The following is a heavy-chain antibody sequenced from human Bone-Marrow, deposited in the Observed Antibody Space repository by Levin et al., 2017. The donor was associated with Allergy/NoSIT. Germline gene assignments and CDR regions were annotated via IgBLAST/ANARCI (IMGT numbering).Heavy chain of an antibody. D-gene: IGHD2-15*01. CDR2: VNPRTGRT. Sequence: GESLKISCKTSGYIFTDYNIQWVRQAPGRGPEWVGWVNPRTGRTNYAQTFQGRVSMTSDTSISTVYMELSTLRSDDAAIYYCARGAVTIGTLGSGVPGYWGQGSLVIVSS. CDR3: ARGAVTIGTLGSGVPGY. CDR1: GYIFTDYN. J-gene: IGHJ4*02. V-gene: IGHV1-2*02.